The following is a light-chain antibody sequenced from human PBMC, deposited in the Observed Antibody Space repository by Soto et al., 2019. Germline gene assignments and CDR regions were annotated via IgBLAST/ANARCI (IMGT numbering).Light chain of an antibody. J-gene: IGLJ2*01. CDR3: VAWDDSLNGYVV. CDR1: SSDVGAYNY. Sequence: QSVLTQPPSASGSPGQSVTISCTGTSSDVGAYNYVSWYQQHPGKAPKLIIYEVNQRPSGVPDRFSGSKSGTSASLAISGLQSEDEADYYCVAWDDSLNGYVVFGGGTKVTVL. CDR2: EVN. V-gene: IGLV2-8*01.